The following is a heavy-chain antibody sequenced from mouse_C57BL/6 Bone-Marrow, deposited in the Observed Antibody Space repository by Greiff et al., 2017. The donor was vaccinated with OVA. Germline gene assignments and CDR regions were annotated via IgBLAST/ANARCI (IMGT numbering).Heavy chain of an antibody. CDR1: GFTFSDFY. CDR3: ARDALYDGYRAWFAY. CDR2: SRNKANDYTT. V-gene: IGHV7-1*01. J-gene: IGHJ3*01. Sequence: EVKVVESGGGLVQSGRSLRLSCATSGFTFSDFYMEWVRQAPGKGLEWIAASRNKANDYTTEYSASVKGRFIVSRDTSQSILYLQMNALRAEDTAIYYGARDALYDGYRAWFAYWGQGTLVTVSA. D-gene: IGHD2-3*01.